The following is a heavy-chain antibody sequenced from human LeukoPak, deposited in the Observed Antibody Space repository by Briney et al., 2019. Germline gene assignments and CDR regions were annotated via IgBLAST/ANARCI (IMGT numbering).Heavy chain of an antibody. D-gene: IGHD5-24*01. Sequence: SVKVSCKASGFTFTSSAMQWVRQARGQRLEWIGWIVVGSGNTNYAQKFQERVTITRDMSTSTAYMELSSLRSEDTAVYYCARLKPERWLQLREPNWFDPWGQGTLVTVSS. CDR3: ARLKPERWLQLREPNWFDP. V-gene: IGHV1-58*02. CDR1: GFTFTSSA. CDR2: IVVGSGNT. J-gene: IGHJ5*02.